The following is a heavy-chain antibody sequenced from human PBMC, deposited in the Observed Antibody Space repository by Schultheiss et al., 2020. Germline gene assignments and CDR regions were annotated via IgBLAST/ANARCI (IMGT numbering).Heavy chain of an antibody. Sequence: GESLKISCAASRFPFSNYWMHWVRQGPGKGLVWVSRINSDGSTTNYADYVKGRFTISRDNAKKTVYLQMNSLRAEDTAVYYCARSLSNPWYGGDYWGQGTLVTVSS. CDR1: RFPFSNYW. J-gene: IGHJ4*02. D-gene: IGHD3-10*01. CDR3: ARSLSNPWYGGDY. CDR2: INSDGSTT. V-gene: IGHV3-74*01.